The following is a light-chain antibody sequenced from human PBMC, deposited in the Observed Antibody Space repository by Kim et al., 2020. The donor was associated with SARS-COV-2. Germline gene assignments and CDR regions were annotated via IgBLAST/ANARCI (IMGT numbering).Light chain of an antibody. CDR1: QGISSY. Sequence: DIQMTQSPSSVSASVGDRVSITCRASQGISSYLAWYQQKPGRAPKLLIYSASSLQRGVPSRFSGSGSGTDFSLTISSLQPEDSATYYCQQAHSSPVTFGGGTKVDIK. J-gene: IGKJ4*01. V-gene: IGKV1-12*01. CDR3: QQAHSSPVT. CDR2: SAS.